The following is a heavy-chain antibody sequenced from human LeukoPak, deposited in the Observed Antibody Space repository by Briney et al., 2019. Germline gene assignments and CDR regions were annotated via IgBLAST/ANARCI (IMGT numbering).Heavy chain of an antibody. D-gene: IGHD4-17*01. CDR1: GYTFTGYY. CDR2: INPNSGGT. Sequence: ASVKVSCKASGYTFTGYYMHWVRQAPGQGLEWMGWINPNSGGTNYAQKFQGWVTMTRDTSISTAYMELSRLRSDDTAVYYCARTLPPQTYGDYAYYYYGMDVWGQGTTVTVSS. J-gene: IGHJ6*02. V-gene: IGHV1-2*04. CDR3: ARTLPPQTYGDYAYYYYGMDV.